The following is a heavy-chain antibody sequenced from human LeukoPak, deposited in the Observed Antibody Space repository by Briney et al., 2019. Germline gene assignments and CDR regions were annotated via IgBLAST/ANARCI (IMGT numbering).Heavy chain of an antibody. J-gene: IGHJ3*02. CDR1: GVTFSSYS. Sequence: GGSLRLSCAASGVTFSSYSMNWVRQAPGKGLEYVSYISSGSGTICYADSVKGRFTISRDNAKNSLYLQMNSLSAEDTAVYYCARAQKYSYDAFDIWGQGTMVTVSS. CDR2: ISSGSGTI. CDR3: ARAQKYSYDAFDI. D-gene: IGHD4-11*01. V-gene: IGHV3-48*04.